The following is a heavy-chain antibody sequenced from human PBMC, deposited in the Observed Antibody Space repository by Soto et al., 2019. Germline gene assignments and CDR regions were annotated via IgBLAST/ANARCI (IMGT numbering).Heavy chain of an antibody. J-gene: IGHJ4*02. Sequence: EVQLVESGGGLVQPGGSLRLXXXXXGXXFSSYXMNWVRQAPGKGLEWVSYISSSSSTIYYADSVKGRFTISRDNAKNSLYLQMNSLRDEDTAVYYCARDRKGYGDYWXGFDYWGQGTLVTVSS. CDR2: ISSSSSTI. D-gene: IGHD4-17*01. CDR3: ARDRKGYGDYWXGFDY. CDR1: GXXFSSYX. V-gene: IGHV3-48*02.